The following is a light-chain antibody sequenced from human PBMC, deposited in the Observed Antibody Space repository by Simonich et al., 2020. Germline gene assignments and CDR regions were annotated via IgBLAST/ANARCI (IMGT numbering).Light chain of an antibody. CDR1: SRSIASNY. V-gene: IGLV6-57*03. J-gene: IGLJ3*02. Sequence: NFMLTQPHSVSESPGKTVTISCTRSSRSIASNYVQWYQQRPGSAPTTVIHEDNHRPSGVPDRFSGSIDSSSNSASLTISGLKTEDEADYYCQSYDSSNWVFGGGTKLTVL. CDR3: QSYDSSNWV. CDR2: EDN.